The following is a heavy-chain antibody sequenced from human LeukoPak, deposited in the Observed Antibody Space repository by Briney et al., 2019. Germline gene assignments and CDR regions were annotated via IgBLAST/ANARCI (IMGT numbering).Heavy chain of an antibody. CDR1: GGSISSYY. V-gene: IGHV4-39*07. D-gene: IGHD5-12*01. CDR2: IYYSGST. CDR3: ARGYEYYYYYGMDV. J-gene: IGHJ6*02. Sequence: SETLSLTCTVSGGSISSYYWGWIRQPPGKGLEWIGSIYYSGSTYYNPSLKSRVTISVDTSKNQFSLKLSSVTAADTAVYYCARGYEYYYYYGMDVWGQGTTVTVSS.